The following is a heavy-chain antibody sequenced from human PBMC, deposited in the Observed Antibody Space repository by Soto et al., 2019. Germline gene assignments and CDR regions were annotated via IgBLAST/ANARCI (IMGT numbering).Heavy chain of an antibody. V-gene: IGHV3-23*01. CDR1: GFTFRSHA. Sequence: GGSLRLSCAAPGFTFRSHAMGWLRQAPGTGPEWVAFVDGSGYDTSYGDSVKGRFTISRDNSDNSLYLHMDSLRAEDTGRYFCAREIFAAAYAATSAFDLWGQGTLVTVSS. D-gene: IGHD2-8*01. CDR3: AREIFAAAYAATSAFDL. CDR2: VDGSGYDT. J-gene: IGHJ4*02.